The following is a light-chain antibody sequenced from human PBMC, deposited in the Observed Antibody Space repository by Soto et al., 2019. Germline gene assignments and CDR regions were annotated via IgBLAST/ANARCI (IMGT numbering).Light chain of an antibody. CDR1: QRVDSY. CDR3: QQTYTSVAT. Sequence: DIQVTQSPSSLSASVGDSVTLSCQTSQRVDSYIHWYQHQSGKPPKLLIYAASTLQDGVPSRFSGGGSATAFSLIITGLQPGDSATYYCQQTYTSVATFGQGTKV. V-gene: IGKV1-39*01. CDR2: AAS. J-gene: IGKJ1*01.